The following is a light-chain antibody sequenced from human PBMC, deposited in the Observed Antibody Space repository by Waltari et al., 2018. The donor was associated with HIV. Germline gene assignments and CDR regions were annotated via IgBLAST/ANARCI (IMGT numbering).Light chain of an antibody. CDR3: TLINWV. CDR2: RNV. CDR1: SSNIATNY. V-gene: IGLV1-47*01. Sequence: QSVLTQPPSASGTPGRRVTITSSGGSSNIATNYVSWFHHLPATAPKFFIYRNVSRPSGVPDRFSGSKSGTSPSRAISGFRSEDETNYYDTLINWVFGGRTKLTVL. J-gene: IGLJ3*02.